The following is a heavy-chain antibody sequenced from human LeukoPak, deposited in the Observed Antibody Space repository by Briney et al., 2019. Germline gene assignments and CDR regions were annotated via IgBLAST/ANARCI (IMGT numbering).Heavy chain of an antibody. Sequence: SETLSLTCTVSGGSITSYYWSWIRQPPGKGLEWIGYIYYSGSTNYNPSLKSRVTISVDTSKNQFSLKLSSVTAADTAVYYCARELGAVAGLFDYWGQGTLVTVSS. CDR3: ARELGAVAGLFDY. J-gene: IGHJ4*02. D-gene: IGHD6-19*01. CDR1: GGSITSYY. V-gene: IGHV4-59*12. CDR2: IYYSGST.